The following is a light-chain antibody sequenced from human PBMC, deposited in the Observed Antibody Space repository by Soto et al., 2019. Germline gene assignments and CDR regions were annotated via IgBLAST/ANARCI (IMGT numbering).Light chain of an antibody. J-gene: IGKJ5*01. Sequence: VLTQSPATLSFSPGERATLSFGAIHSFVSNFLAWYQHRPGLAPRLLIYDASTRATDIPARFSASGSGTDFTLTIRRLEPEDFAVYYCQLYDGSSITFGQGTRLENK. CDR1: HSFVSNF. V-gene: IGKV3D-20*01. CDR3: QLYDGSSIT. CDR2: DAS.